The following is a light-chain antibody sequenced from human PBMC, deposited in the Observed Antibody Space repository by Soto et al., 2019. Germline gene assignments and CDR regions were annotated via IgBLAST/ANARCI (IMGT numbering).Light chain of an antibody. J-gene: IGKJ4*01. Sequence: EVVLTQSPAILSLSPGETATISCRAGQPIRNDLGWYQQRPGQAPRLLIYGASNRATGIPDRFSGSGSGTDFTLTITRLAPEDFAIYYCQQRAVWPLSFGGGTKV. CDR3: QQRAVWPLS. CDR1: QPIRND. V-gene: IGKV3-11*01. CDR2: GAS.